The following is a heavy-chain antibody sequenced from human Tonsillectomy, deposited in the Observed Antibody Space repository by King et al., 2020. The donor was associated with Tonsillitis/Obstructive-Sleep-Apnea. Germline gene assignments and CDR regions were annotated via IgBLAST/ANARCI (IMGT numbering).Heavy chain of an antibody. J-gene: IGHJ6*02. Sequence: VQLVESGGGLVKPGGSLRLSCAASEFTFSSYNMNWVRQAPGKGLEWVSSISRGSSYIYYADSVKGRFTISRDNAKNSLYLQMNSLRAEDTAVYYCAGDRGGYSSYYYGMDVWGQGTTVTVSS. CDR1: EFTFSSYN. V-gene: IGHV3-21*01. CDR2: ISRGSSYI. D-gene: IGHD2-15*01. CDR3: AGDRGGYSSYYYGMDV.